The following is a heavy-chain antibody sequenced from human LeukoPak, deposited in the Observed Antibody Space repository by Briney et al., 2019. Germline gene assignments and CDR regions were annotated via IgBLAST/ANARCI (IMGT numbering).Heavy chain of an antibody. CDR2: IIPIFGTA. Sequence: EASVKVSCKASGGTFSSYAISWVRQAPGQGLEWMGGIIPIFGTANYAQKLQGRVTMTTDTSTSTAYMELRSLRSDDTAVYYCARDTVYDYVWGSYHHWGQGTLVTVSS. J-gene: IGHJ5*02. CDR1: GGTFSSYA. D-gene: IGHD3-16*02. V-gene: IGHV1-69*05. CDR3: ARDTVYDYVWGSYHH.